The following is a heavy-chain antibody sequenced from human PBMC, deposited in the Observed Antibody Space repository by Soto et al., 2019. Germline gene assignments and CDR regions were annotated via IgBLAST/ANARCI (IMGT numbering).Heavy chain of an antibody. CDR3: VMNYDSSGYYFNY. CDR2: IIPIFGTA. D-gene: IGHD3-22*01. Sequence: SVKVSCKASGGTFSSYAISWVRQAPGQGLEWMGGIIPIFGTANYAQKFQGRVTITADESTSTAYMELSSLRSEDTAVYYCVMNYDSSGYYFNYWGQGTLVTVSS. J-gene: IGHJ4*02. V-gene: IGHV1-69*13. CDR1: GGTFSSYA.